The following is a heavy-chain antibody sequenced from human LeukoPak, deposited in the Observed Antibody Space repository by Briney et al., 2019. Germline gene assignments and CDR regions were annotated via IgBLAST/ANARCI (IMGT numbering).Heavy chain of an antibody. CDR1: GGSISSYY. J-gene: IGHJ6*03. V-gene: IGHV4-59*01. CDR3: ARGVGALYYYYYMDV. D-gene: IGHD1-26*01. CDR2: IYNSGST. Sequence: SETLSLTCTVSGGSISSYYWSWIRQPPGKGLEWIGYIYNSGSTNNNPSLKSRVTISVDTSKKQFSLKLSSVTAADTAVYYCARGVGALYYYYYMDVWGKGTTVTISS.